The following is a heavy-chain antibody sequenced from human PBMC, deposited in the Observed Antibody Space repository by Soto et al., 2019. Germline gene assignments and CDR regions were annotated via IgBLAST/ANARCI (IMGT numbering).Heavy chain of an antibody. J-gene: IGHJ6*02. D-gene: IGHD6-19*01. CDR3: ARARSSGWYSGWYYYGMDV. Sequence: PGGSLRLSCAASGFTFSSYSMNWVRQAPGKGLEWVSSISSSSSYIYYADSVKGRFTISRDNAKNSLYLQMNSLRAEDTAVYYCARARSSGWYSGWYYYGMDVWGQGTTVTVSS. CDR2: ISSSSSYI. CDR1: GFTFSSYS. V-gene: IGHV3-21*01.